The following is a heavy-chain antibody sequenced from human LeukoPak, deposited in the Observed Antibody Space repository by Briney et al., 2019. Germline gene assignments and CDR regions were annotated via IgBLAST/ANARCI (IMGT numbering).Heavy chain of an antibody. CDR2: ISGSGGST. CDR3: AKDHDFWSGYFPYYFDY. Sequence: PGGSLRLFCAASGFTFSSYAMSWVRQAPGKGLEWVSAISGSGGSTYYADSVKGRFTISRDNSKNTLYLQMNSLRAEDTAVYYCAKDHDFWSGYFPYYFDYWGQGTLVTVSS. J-gene: IGHJ4*02. D-gene: IGHD3-3*01. V-gene: IGHV3-23*01. CDR1: GFTFSSYA.